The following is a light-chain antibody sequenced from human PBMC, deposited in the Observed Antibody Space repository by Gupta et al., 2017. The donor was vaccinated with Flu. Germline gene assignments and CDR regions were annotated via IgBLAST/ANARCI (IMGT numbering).Light chain of an antibody. Sequence: SSELTQDPVVSVALGQTVTITCQGDSLSNYYASWYQQKPGQAPVLVIYGRNNRPSGIPDRFSGSSSGKTASLTITGAQAADEADYFCASRDSSGIHVLFGGGTRLTV. V-gene: IGLV3-19*01. CDR2: GRN. J-gene: IGLJ2*01. CDR3: ASRDSSGIHVL. CDR1: SLSNYY.